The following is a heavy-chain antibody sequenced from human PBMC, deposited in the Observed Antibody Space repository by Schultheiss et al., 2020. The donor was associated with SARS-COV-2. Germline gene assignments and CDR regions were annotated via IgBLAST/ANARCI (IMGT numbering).Heavy chain of an antibody. D-gene: IGHD4-17*01. CDR2: IWYDGSNK. CDR1: GFTFSSYG. J-gene: IGHJ4*02. Sequence: GESLKISCAASGFTFSSYGMHWVRQAPGKGLEWVAVIWYDGSNKYYADSVKGRFTISRDNSKNTLYLQMNSLRAEDTAVYYCTRVIYGDYDIDYFDYWGQGTLVTVSS. V-gene: IGHV3-33*01. CDR3: TRVIYGDYDIDYFDY.